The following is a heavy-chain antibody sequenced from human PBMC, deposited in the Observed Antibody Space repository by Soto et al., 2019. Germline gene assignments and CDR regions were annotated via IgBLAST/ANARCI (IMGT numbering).Heavy chain of an antibody. D-gene: IGHD2-15*01. Sequence: QITLKESGPTLVKPTQTLTLTCTFSGFSLSTSGVGVGWIRQPPGKALEWLALIYWDDDKRYSPSLTSRLTITKDTSKNRGVLTMTNMDPVDTATYYCAHVLVVVANYGMDVWGQGATVTVSS. V-gene: IGHV2-5*02. CDR1: GFSLSTSGVG. CDR2: IYWDDDK. CDR3: AHVLVVVANYGMDV. J-gene: IGHJ6*02.